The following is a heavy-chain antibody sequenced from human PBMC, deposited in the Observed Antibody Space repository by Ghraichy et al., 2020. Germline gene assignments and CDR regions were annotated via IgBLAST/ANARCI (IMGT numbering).Heavy chain of an antibody. CDR3: ARGNYYYYGMDV. CDR2: IYYSGST. J-gene: IGHJ6*02. CDR1: GGSISSYY. Sequence: SETLSLTCTVSGGSISSYYWSWIRQPPGKGLEWIGYIYYSGSTNYNPSLKSRVTISVDTSKNQFSLKLSSVTAADTAVYYCARGNYYYYGMDVWGQGTTVTVSS. V-gene: IGHV4-59*01.